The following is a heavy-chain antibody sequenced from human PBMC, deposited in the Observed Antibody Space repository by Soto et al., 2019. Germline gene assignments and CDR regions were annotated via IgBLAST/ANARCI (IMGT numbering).Heavy chain of an antibody. D-gene: IGHD6-19*01. CDR3: AKSLAVAAGWFDP. V-gene: IGHV3-30*18. J-gene: IGHJ5*02. CDR1: GFTFNTYG. Sequence: PVGSLRLSCAASGFTFNTYGMHWVRQAPGKGLEWVAFISYDGSNEYYADSVKGRSTISRDNSKNTVFLQMNSLRGEDTAVYYCAKSLAVAAGWFDPWGQGALVTVSS. CDR2: ISYDGSNE.